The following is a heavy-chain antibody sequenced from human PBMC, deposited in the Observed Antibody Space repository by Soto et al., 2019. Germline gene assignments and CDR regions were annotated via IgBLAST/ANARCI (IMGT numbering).Heavy chain of an antibody. V-gene: IGHV1-69*06. J-gene: IGHJ6*02. CDR1: GGTFSSYA. Sequence: QVQLVQSGAEVKKPGSSVKVSCKASGGTFSSYAISWVRQAPGQGLEWMGGIIPIFGTANYAQKFQGRVTITADNSTSTAYMELSSLRSEDTAVYYCARSFYDFWSGYYPRDTYYYYYGMDVWGQGTTVTVSS. D-gene: IGHD3-3*01. CDR3: ARSFYDFWSGYYPRDTYYYYYGMDV. CDR2: IIPIFGTA.